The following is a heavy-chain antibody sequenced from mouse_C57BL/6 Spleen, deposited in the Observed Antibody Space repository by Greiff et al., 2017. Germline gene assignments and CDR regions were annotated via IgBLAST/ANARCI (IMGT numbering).Heavy chain of an antibody. CDR2: IDPSDSYT. Sequence: QVQLQQSGAELVMPGASVKLSCKASGYTFTSYWMHWVKQRPGQGLEWIGEIDPSDSYTNYNQKFKGKSTLTVDKSSSTAYMQLSSLTSEDSAVYYCARRNYGSLYAMDYWGQGTSVTVSS. V-gene: IGHV1-69*01. J-gene: IGHJ4*01. CDR1: GYTFTSYW. CDR3: ARRNYGSLYAMDY. D-gene: IGHD1-1*01.